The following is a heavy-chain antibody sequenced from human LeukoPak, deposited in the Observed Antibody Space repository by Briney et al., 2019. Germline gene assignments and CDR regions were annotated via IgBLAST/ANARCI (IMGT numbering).Heavy chain of an antibody. Sequence: SETLSLTCSVSGGSISTYYWSWIRQPPGKGLEWIGYIYYSGSTSYNPSLKSRVTISVDTSKNQFSLELSSVTAADTAVYYCARHGIVDTSRKYYFDYWGQGTLVTVSS. D-gene: IGHD5-18*01. V-gene: IGHV4-59*08. J-gene: IGHJ4*02. CDR2: IYYSGST. CDR1: GGSISTYY. CDR3: ARHGIVDTSRKYYFDY.